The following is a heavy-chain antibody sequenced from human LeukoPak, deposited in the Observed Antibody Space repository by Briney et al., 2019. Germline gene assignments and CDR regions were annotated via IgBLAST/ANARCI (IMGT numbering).Heavy chain of an antibody. Sequence: GASVKVSCKASGYTFSSYGITWVRQAPGQGLEWMGWIGGYNGNTNYAEKLQGRFTMTTDTSTSTAYMEPRSLRSDDTAVYYCAREGYCSGTSCDKPFDYWGQGTLVTVSS. CDR1: GYTFSSYG. J-gene: IGHJ4*02. V-gene: IGHV1-18*01. CDR3: AREGYCSGTSCDKPFDY. CDR2: IGGYNGNT. D-gene: IGHD2-2*01.